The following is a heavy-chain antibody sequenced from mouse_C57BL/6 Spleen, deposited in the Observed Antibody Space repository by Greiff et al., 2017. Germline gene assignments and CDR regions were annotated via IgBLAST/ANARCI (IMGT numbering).Heavy chain of an antibody. CDR1: GFTFSDYG. Sequence: EVMLVESGGGLVKPGGSLKLSCAASGFTFSDYGMHWVRQAPEKGLEWVAYISSGSSTIYYADTVKGRFTISRDNAKNTLFLQMTSLRSEDTAMYYCARRHLLLNYFDYWGQGTTLTVSS. D-gene: IGHD1-1*01. CDR3: ARRHLLLNYFDY. V-gene: IGHV5-17*01. J-gene: IGHJ2*01. CDR2: ISSGSSTI.